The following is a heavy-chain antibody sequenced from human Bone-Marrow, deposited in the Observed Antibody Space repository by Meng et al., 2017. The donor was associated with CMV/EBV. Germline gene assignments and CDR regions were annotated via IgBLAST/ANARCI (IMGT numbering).Heavy chain of an antibody. D-gene: IGHD5-12*01. V-gene: IGHV6-1*01. Sequence: SCAISGDSVSSNSAAWNWIRQSPSRGLEWLGRTYYRSKWYNDYAVSVKSRITINPDTSKNQFALKLSSVTAADTAVYYCARESKWPHLMAPSDYWGQGTLVTVSS. CDR1: GDSVSSNSAA. CDR3: ARESKWPHLMAPSDY. J-gene: IGHJ4*02. CDR2: TYYRSKWYN.